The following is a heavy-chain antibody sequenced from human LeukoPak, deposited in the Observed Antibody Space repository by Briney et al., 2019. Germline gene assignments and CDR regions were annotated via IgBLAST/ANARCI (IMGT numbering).Heavy chain of an antibody. CDR2: MNPNSGNT. Sequence: ASVKVSCKASGYTFTSYDINWVRQATGQGLEWMGWMNPNSGNTGYAQKFQGRVTMTRNTSISTAYMELSSLRSEDTAVYYCARNRGYTAMFSDAFDIWGQGTLVTVSS. V-gene: IGHV1-8*01. CDR3: ARNRGYTAMFSDAFDI. J-gene: IGHJ3*02. CDR1: GYTFTSYD. D-gene: IGHD5-18*01.